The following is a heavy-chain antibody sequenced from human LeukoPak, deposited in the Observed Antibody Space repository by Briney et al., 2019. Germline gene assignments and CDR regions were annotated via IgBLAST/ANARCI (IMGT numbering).Heavy chain of an antibody. Sequence: SVKVSCKACGGTFSNYAISWVRQAPGQGLEYMGGIIPMFGTAGYAQKFQGRVTITADESTSTAYMELSSLRSDDTAMYYCASLTGGYLGWGQGTLVTVSS. CDR3: ASLTGGYLG. D-gene: IGHD7-27*01. J-gene: IGHJ4*02. CDR2: IIPMFGTA. CDR1: GGTFSNYA. V-gene: IGHV1-69*13.